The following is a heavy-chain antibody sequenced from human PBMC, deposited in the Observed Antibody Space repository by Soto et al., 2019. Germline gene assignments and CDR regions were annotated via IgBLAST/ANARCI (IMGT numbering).Heavy chain of an antibody. V-gene: IGHV4-59*01. J-gene: IGHJ6*02. D-gene: IGHD2-8*01. CDR1: GGSISSYY. CDR2: IYYSGST. Sequence: SETLSLTCIVSGGSISSYYWSWIRQPQGKGLEWIESIYYSGSTNSHPSLESRVSISIDTSENQFSLKLRSVTAADTALYYCARDLGHCTITNCPIRGHYGLDVWGQGTTVTVSS. CDR3: ARDLGHCTITNCPIRGHYGLDV.